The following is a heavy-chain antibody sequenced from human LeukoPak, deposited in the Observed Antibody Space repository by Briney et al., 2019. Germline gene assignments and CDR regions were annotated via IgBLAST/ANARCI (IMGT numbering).Heavy chain of an antibody. CDR2: IYYNGRT. J-gene: IGHJ5*02. D-gene: IGHD6-19*01. Sequence: SETLSLTCTVSGGTISTYYWNWIRQPPGKGLEWIGYIYYNGRTYYSPSLKSRVTISIDTSNQFSLRLDSMTAADTAVYYCVRDPKSAVAADWFDPWGQGTLVTVSS. CDR3: VRDPKSAVAADWFDP. V-gene: IGHV4-59*12. CDR1: GGTISTYY.